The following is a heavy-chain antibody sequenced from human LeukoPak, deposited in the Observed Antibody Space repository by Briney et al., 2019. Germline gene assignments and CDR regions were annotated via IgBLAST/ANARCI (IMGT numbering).Heavy chain of an antibody. V-gene: IGHV3-23*01. CDR2: ISGSGGST. CDR3: AKIWSSSWYYYYYMDV. D-gene: IGHD6-13*01. J-gene: IGHJ6*03. Sequence: PSETLSLTCAVYGGSFSGYYWSWVRQAPGKGLEWVSAISGSGGSTYYADSVKGRFTISRDNSKNTLYLQMNSLRAEDTAVYYCAKIWSSSWYYYYYMDVWGKGTTVTISS. CDR1: GGSFSGYY.